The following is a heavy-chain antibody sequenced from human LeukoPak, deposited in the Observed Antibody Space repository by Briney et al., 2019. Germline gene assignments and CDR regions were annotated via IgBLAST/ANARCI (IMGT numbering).Heavy chain of an antibody. V-gene: IGHV1-2*06. J-gene: IGHJ4*02. Sequence: ASAKVSCKASGYTFTGYYMHWVRQAPGQGLEWMGRINPNSGGTNYAQKFQGRVTMTRDTSISTAYMELSRLRSDDTAVYYCARDRTGGSFYVYWGQGTLVTVSS. CDR1: GYTFTGYY. D-gene: IGHD1-26*01. CDR2: INPNSGGT. CDR3: ARDRTGGSFYVY.